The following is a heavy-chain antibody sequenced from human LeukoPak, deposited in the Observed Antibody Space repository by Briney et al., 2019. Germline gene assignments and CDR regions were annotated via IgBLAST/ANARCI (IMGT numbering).Heavy chain of an antibody. CDR2: IRYDGSNK. J-gene: IGHJ4*02. Sequence: GGSLRLSCAASGFTFSSYGMHWVRQAPGKGLEWVAFIRYDGSNKYYADSVKGRFTISRDNSKNTLYLQMNSLRVEVTAVYYCAKDRGDYFDYWGQGTLVTVSS. D-gene: IGHD5-24*01. CDR1: GFTFSSYG. CDR3: AKDRGDYFDY. V-gene: IGHV3-30*02.